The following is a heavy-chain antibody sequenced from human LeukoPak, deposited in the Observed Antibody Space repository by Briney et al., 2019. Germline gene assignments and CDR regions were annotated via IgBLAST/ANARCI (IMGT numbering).Heavy chain of an antibody. J-gene: IGHJ6*04. D-gene: IGHD6-19*01. CDR3: ARDEKGHASGWTQLDV. Sequence: SETLSLTCSVSGGSISSSVHYWGWVRQPPGKGLEWIVSGSSSGNAYYNPSLKSRVTVSVDTSKNQFSLKVTPVTAADTAVYYCARDEKGHASGWTQLDVWGKGTTVTVSS. CDR2: GSSSGNA. V-gene: IGHV4-39*07. CDR1: GGSISSSVHY.